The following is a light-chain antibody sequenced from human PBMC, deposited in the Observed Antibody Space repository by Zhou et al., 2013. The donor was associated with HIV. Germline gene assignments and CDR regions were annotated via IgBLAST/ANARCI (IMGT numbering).Light chain of an antibody. CDR3: QQYGSSPIT. V-gene: IGKV3-15*01. CDR1: QSVSSN. Sequence: EIVLTQSPGTLSLSPGERATLSCRASQSVSSNLAWYQQKPGQAPRLLIYGASTRATGIPARFSGSGSGTEFTLTISSLQSEDFAVYYCQQYGSSPITFGQGTRLDIK. J-gene: IGKJ5*01. CDR2: GAS.